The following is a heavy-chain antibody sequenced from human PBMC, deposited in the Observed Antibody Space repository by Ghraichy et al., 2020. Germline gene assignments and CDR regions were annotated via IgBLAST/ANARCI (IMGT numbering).Heavy chain of an antibody. J-gene: IGHJ6*02. CDR3: ARECSTSCYGEADYGMDV. D-gene: IGHD2-2*01. CDR2: INPSGGST. V-gene: IGHV1-46*01. CDR1: GYTFTSYY. Sequence: ASVKVSCKASGYTFTSYYMHWVRQAPGQGLEWMGIINPSGGSTSYAQKFQGRVTMTRDTSTSTVYMELSSLRSEDTAVYYCARECSTSCYGEADYGMDVWGQGTTVTVSS.